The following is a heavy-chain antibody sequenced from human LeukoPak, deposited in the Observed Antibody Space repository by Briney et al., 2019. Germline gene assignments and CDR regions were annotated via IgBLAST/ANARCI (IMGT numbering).Heavy chain of an antibody. D-gene: IGHD5-18*01. J-gene: IGHJ4*02. V-gene: IGHV4-59*11. CDR3: ATIKRGSIYGYFDF. Sequence: SETLPLTCPVSGVSISSHYWSWIRQPPGKGLEWIAYMYDCESTKDNPSLKSRIALSADTSKHQSTLRVCSMTAADTAVYYCATIKRGSIYGYFDFWGQGSLVTASS. CDR2: MYDCEST. CDR1: GVSISSHY.